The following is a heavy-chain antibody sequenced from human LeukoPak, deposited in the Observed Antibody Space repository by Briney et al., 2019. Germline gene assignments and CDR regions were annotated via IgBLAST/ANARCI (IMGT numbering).Heavy chain of an antibody. Sequence: ASVKVSCEASGYTFTSYGISWVRQAPGQGLEWMGWISAYNGNTNYAQKLQGRVTMTTDTSTSTAYMELRSLRSDDTAVYYCARVRYPLQKPYYYYYMDVWGKGTTVTVSS. CDR2: ISAYNGNT. J-gene: IGHJ6*03. CDR3: ARVRYPLQKPYYYYYMDV. V-gene: IGHV1-18*01. D-gene: IGHD4-11*01. CDR1: GYTFTSYG.